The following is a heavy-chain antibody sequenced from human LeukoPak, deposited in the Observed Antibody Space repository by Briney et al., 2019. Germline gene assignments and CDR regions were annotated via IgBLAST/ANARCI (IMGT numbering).Heavy chain of an antibody. D-gene: IGHD2-21*02. J-gene: IGHJ4*02. CDR1: GFTFNDYS. V-gene: IGHV3-23*01. Sequence: GGSLRLSCAASGFTFNDYSMNWVRQAPGKGLEWVSSISNDADSAYYADSVKGRFTISRDNSKNTVYLQIHSLRAEDTAVYYCATTVSLDYWGQGTLVTVSS. CDR3: ATTVSLDY. CDR2: ISNDADSA.